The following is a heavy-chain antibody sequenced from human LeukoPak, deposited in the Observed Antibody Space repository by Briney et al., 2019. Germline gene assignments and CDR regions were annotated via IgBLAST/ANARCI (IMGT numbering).Heavy chain of an antibody. CDR3: ARDTPPASIAADGRWFDP. CDR2: IYYSGST. Sequence: PSETLSLTCTVSGGSISNYYWSWIRQPPGKGLEWIGYIYYSGSTNYNPSLKSRVTISVDTSKNQFSLKLSSVTAADTAVYYCARDTPPASIAADGRWFDPWGQGTLVTVSS. D-gene: IGHD6-13*01. V-gene: IGHV4-59*01. J-gene: IGHJ5*02. CDR1: GGSISNYY.